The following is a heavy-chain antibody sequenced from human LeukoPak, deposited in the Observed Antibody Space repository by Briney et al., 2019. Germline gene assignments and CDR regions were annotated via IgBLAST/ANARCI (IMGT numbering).Heavy chain of an antibody. V-gene: IGHV3-23*01. D-gene: IGHD4-17*01. J-gene: IGHJ3*02. CDR1: GFIFSTYA. Sequence: GGSLRLSCAASGFIFSTYAMSWVRQAPGKGLEWVSLISGSGGSTYYADSVKGRFTISRDNSKNTLYLQMNSLRAEDTAVYYCANPPTDYGDYVDHDAFDIWGQGTMVTVSS. CDR3: ANPPTDYGDYVDHDAFDI. CDR2: ISGSGGST.